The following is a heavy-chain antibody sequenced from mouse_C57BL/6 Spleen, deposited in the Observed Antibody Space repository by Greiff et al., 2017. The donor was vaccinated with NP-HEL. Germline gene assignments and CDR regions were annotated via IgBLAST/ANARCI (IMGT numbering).Heavy chain of an antibody. J-gene: IGHJ4*01. CDR1: GFTFSSYA. D-gene: IGHD2-1*01. CDR2: ISDGGSYT. V-gene: IGHV5-4*03. Sequence: EVKLVESGGGLVKPGGSLKLSCAASGFTFSSYAMSWVRQTPEKRLEWVATISDGGSYTYYPDNVKGRFTISRDNAKNNLYLQMSHLKSEDTAMYYCALGGNGDYAMDYWGQVTSVTVSS. CDR3: ALGGNGDYAMDY.